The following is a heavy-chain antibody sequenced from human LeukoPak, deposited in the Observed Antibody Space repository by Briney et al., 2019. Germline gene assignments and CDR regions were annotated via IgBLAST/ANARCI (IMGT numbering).Heavy chain of an antibody. Sequence: ASVKVSCKASGYTFSSYDMHWVRQAPGQRLEWMGWINAGNGNTKYSQKFQGRVTFTRDTSASTDYMKLSSLRSEDTAVYYCARAQLGSNRPGDYWGQGTLVTVSS. CDR2: INAGNGNT. CDR1: GYTFSSYD. V-gene: IGHV1-3*01. CDR3: ARAQLGSNRPGDY. J-gene: IGHJ4*02. D-gene: IGHD6-13*01.